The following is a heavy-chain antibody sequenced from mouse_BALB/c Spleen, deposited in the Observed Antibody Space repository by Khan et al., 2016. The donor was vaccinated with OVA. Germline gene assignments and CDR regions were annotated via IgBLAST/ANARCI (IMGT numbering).Heavy chain of an antibody. CDR1: GYTFTSFW. CDR3: ARFMITTNYAMDY. V-gene: IGHV1-7*01. D-gene: IGHD2-4*01. Sequence: QVQLQQPGAELAQPGASVKMSCKASGYTFTSFWMHWIKQRPGQGLEWIGYINPTTGYTEYCQKFKDKATLTADKSSSTAYIQLSSLKSEDSAVYYCARFMITTNYAMDYWGQGTSVTVSS. J-gene: IGHJ4*01. CDR2: INPTTGYT.